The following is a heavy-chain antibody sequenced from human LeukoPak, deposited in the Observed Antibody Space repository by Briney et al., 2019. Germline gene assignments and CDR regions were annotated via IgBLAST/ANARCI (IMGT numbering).Heavy chain of an antibody. V-gene: IGHV3-48*03. CDR1: GFTFSSYE. J-gene: IGHJ6*02. Sequence: GGSLRLSCAASGFTFSSYEMNWVRQAPGQGLEWVSYISSSGITIYYADSVKGRFTISRDNAKNSLYLQMNSLRAEDTAVYYCASNLFSGSYYYYGMDVWGQGTTVTVSS. D-gene: IGHD6-19*01. CDR3: ASNLFSGSYYYYGMDV. CDR2: ISSSGITI.